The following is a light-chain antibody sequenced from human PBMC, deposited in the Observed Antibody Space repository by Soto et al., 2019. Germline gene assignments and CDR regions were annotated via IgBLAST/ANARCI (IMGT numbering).Light chain of an antibody. CDR3: NSYTTSDTWV. CDR1: SSDTGANNH. J-gene: IGLJ3*02. V-gene: IGLV2-14*01. Sequence: QSALTQPASVSGSPGQSITISCTGTSSDTGANNHVSWYQQHPGKAPKLMIYEVSDRPSGVSNRFSGSKSGNTASLTISGLQAEDEADYYCNSYTTSDTWVFGGGTKVTVL. CDR2: EVS.